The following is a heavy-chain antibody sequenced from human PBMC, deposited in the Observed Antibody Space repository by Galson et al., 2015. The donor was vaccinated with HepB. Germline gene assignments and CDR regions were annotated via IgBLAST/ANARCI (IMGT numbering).Heavy chain of an antibody. CDR1: GYTFTTNG. J-gene: IGHJ4*02. Sequence: GYTFTTNGISWVRQAPGQGLEWMGWISANSGNTKYAQNLQGRVTLTRDTSTSTAYLELRSLRSDDTAAYYCARDRDYRFDYWGQGTLVTVSS. CDR3: ARDRDYRFDY. D-gene: IGHD4/OR15-4a*01. CDR2: ISANSGNT. V-gene: IGHV1-18*04.